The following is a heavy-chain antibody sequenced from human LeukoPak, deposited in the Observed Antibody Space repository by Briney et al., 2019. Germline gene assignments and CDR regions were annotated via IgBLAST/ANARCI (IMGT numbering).Heavy chain of an antibody. CDR3: ARGYYSGSRIDY. Sequence: GGSLRLSCAASGFTFSSYGMHWVRQAPGKGLEWVAVIWYDGSNKYYADSVKGRFTISRDNSKNTLYLQMNSLRAEDTAVYYCARGYYSGSRIDYWGQGTLVTVSS. CDR2: IWYDGSNK. V-gene: IGHV3-33*01. CDR1: GFTFSSYG. D-gene: IGHD6-13*01. J-gene: IGHJ4*02.